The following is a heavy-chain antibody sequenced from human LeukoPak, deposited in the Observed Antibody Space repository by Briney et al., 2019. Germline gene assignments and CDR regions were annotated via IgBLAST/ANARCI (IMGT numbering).Heavy chain of an antibody. D-gene: IGHD3-22*01. CDR2: INHSGST. V-gene: IGHV4-34*01. CDR1: GGSISSYY. J-gene: IGHJ6*03. Sequence: PSETLSLTCTVSGGSISSYYWSWIRQPPGKGLEWIGEINHSGSTNYNPSLKSRVTISVDTSKNQFSLKLSSVTAADTAVYYCARHGSYYYDSSGLYYYYYYYMDVWGKGTTVTISS. CDR3: ARHGSYYYDSSGLYYYYYYYMDV.